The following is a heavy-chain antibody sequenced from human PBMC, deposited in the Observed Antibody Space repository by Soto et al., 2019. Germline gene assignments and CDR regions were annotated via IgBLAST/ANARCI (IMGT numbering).Heavy chain of an antibody. V-gene: IGHV3-23*01. Sequence: GGSLRLSCAASGFPFNNYAMSWVRQAPGKGLEWVAVIGGDAVTTRYADSVKDRFTISRDNAKNTPYLQLNSLRAGDTAIYYCANYDLWSGYYTDYWGQGTLVTVSS. CDR3: ANYDLWSGYYTDY. CDR1: GFPFNNYA. D-gene: IGHD3-3*01. CDR2: IGGDAVTT. J-gene: IGHJ4*02.